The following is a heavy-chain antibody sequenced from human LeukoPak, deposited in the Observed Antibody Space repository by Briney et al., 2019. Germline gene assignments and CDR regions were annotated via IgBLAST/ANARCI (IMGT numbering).Heavy chain of an antibody. Sequence: GGSLRLSCGASGLTFSNAWMRWVRQAPGKGLEGVDRIKSKTDGGTTDYAAPVKGRFTISRDDSKNTLYLKMNSLTAEDTAVSYCTTDRPEWELLTSYDAFDIWGQGKMVTVSS. D-gene: IGHD1-26*01. CDR1: GLTFSNAW. J-gene: IGHJ3*02. V-gene: IGHV3-15*01. CDR2: IKSKTDGGTT. CDR3: TTDRPEWELLTSYDAFDI.